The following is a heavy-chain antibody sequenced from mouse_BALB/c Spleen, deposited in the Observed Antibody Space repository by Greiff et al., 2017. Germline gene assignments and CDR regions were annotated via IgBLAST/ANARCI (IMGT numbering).Heavy chain of an antibody. CDR3: ASCPHYYGSSPAWFAY. CDR2: IWAGGST. D-gene: IGHD1-1*01. CDR1: GFSLTSYG. J-gene: IGHJ3*01. Sequence: QVQLKESGPGLVAPSQSLSITCTVSGFSLTSYGVHWVRQPPGKGLEWLGVIWAGGSTNYNSALMSRLSISKDNSKSQVFLKMNSLQTDDTAMYYCASCPHYYGSSPAWFAYWGQGTLVTVSA. V-gene: IGHV2-9*02.